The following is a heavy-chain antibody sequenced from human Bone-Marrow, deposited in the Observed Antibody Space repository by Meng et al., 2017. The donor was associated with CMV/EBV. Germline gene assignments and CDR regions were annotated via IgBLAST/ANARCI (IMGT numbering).Heavy chain of an antibody. CDR1: GGTFSSYA. Sequence: SVKVSCKASGGTFSSYAISWVRQAPGQGLEWMGGIIPILDIANYAQKFQGRVTITADKSTSTAYMELSSLRSEDTAVYYCARVESSTSCLDYWGQGTLVTVSS. CDR2: IIPILDIA. V-gene: IGHV1-69*10. D-gene: IGHD2-2*01. J-gene: IGHJ4*02. CDR3: ARVESSTSCLDY.